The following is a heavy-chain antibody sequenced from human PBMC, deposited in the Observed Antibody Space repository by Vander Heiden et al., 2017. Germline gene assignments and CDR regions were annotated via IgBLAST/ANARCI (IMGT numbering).Heavy chain of an antibody. CDR2: ISGGGGRT. D-gene: IGHD1-26*01. CDR1: GFTFSSYA. Sequence: EVPLLESGGGLVQPGGSLRLSCAASGFTFSSYAMSWVRQAPGKGLEWGSAISGGGGRTYDADSVKGRFTISRDNSKNTLYLQMNSLRAEDTAVYYCAKDLSGSYPFDYWGQGTLVTVSS. J-gene: IGHJ4*02. CDR3: AKDLSGSYPFDY. V-gene: IGHV3-23*01.